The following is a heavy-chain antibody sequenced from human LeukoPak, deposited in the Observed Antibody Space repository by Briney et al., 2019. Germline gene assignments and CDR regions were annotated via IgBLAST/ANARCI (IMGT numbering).Heavy chain of an antibody. V-gene: IGHV1-18*01. CDR3: ARARAPSYYDFWSGYISGFDP. J-gene: IGHJ5*02. CDR2: ISAYNGNT. Sequence: ASVEVSCKASGYTFTSYGISWVRQAPGQGLEWMGWISAYNGNTNYAQKLQGRVTMTTDTSTSTAYMELRSLRSDDTAVYYCARARAPSYYDFWSGYISGFDPWGQGALVTVSS. CDR1: GYTFTSYG. D-gene: IGHD3-3*01.